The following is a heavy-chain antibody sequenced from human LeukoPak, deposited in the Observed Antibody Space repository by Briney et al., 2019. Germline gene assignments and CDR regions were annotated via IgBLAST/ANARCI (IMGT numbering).Heavy chain of an antibody. D-gene: IGHD3-16*01. Sequence: GGSLRLSCAASGFTFDDYAMHWVRQAPGKGLEWVSGISWNSGSIGYADSVKGRFTISSDNAKNSLYLQMNSLRAEDMALYYCAKADGDPRAGDYYFDYWGQGTLVTVSS. J-gene: IGHJ4*02. V-gene: IGHV3-9*03. CDR3: AKADGDPRAGDYYFDY. CDR1: GFTFDDYA. CDR2: ISWNSGSI.